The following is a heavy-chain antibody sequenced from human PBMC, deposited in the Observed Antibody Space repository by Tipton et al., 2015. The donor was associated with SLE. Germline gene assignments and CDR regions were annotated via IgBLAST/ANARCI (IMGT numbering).Heavy chain of an antibody. CDR1: GYSFTSYW. CDR3: ARAYRGDSIH. D-gene: IGHD3-22*01. Sequence: QVQLVQSGAEVKKPGESLRISCKGSGYSFTSYWISWVRQMPGKGLEWMGRIIPILGIANYAQKFQGRVTITADKSTSTAYMELSSLRSEDTAVYYCARAYRGDSIHWGQGTLVTVSS. J-gene: IGHJ4*02. V-gene: IGHV1-69*09. CDR2: IIPILGIA.